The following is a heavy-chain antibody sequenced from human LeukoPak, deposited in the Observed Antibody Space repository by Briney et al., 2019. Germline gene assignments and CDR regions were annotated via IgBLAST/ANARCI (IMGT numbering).Heavy chain of an antibody. CDR2: ISINGGST. D-gene: IGHD2-2*02. Sequence: GGSLRLSCSASGFTFSSYAMHWVRQTPGKGLEYVSAISINGGSTYYTDSVKGRFTISRDNAKNTLYLQMSSLRAEDPAVYYCVRRSPRDCSTTSCYSSSWYFDYWGQGPLVTVSS. CDR1: GFTFSSYA. J-gene: IGHJ4*02. V-gene: IGHV3-64D*06. CDR3: VRRSPRDCSTTSCYSSSWYFDY.